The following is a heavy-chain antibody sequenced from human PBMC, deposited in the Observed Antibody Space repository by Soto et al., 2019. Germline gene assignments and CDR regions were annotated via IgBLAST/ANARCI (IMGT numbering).Heavy chain of an antibody. CDR3: AREGARLPRSYYYGMDV. Sequence: SVNLSCKASGCTFSSYPISWVRHAPGQGLEWMGGIIPIFGTANYAQKFQGRVTITADESTSTAYMELSSLRSEDTAVYYCAREGARLPRSYYYGMDVWGQGTTVTVSS. CDR2: IIPIFGTA. CDR1: GCTFSSYP. V-gene: IGHV1-69*13. J-gene: IGHJ6*02. D-gene: IGHD3-16*01.